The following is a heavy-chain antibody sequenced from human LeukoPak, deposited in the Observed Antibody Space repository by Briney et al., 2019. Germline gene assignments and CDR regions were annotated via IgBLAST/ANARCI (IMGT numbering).Heavy chain of an antibody. CDR2: INPNSGGT. Sequence: GASVKVSCKASGYTFTGHYMHWVRQAPGQGLEWMGWINPNSGGTNYAQKFQGRGTMTRDTSISTAYMELSRLRSDDTAVYYCARAPVPFIAVAGTGDFDYWGQGTLVTVSS. J-gene: IGHJ4*02. D-gene: IGHD6-19*01. CDR1: GYTFTGHY. CDR3: ARAPVPFIAVAGTGDFDY. V-gene: IGHV1-2*02.